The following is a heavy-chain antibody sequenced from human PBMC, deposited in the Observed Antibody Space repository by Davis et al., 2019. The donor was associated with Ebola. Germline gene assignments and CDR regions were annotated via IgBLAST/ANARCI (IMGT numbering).Heavy chain of an antibody. CDR1: GGSISSYY. Sequence: PSETLSLTCTVSGGSISSYYWSWIRQPAGKGLEWIGRIYTSGSTNYNSSLKSRVTMSVDTSKNQFSLKLSSVTAADTAVYYCAREARGIAAAGTAFDIWGQGTMVTVSS. CDR2: IYTSGST. D-gene: IGHD6-13*01. CDR3: AREARGIAAAGTAFDI. V-gene: IGHV4-4*07. J-gene: IGHJ3*02.